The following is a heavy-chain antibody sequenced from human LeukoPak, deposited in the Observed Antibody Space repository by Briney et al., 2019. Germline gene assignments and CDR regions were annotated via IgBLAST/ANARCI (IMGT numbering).Heavy chain of an antibody. V-gene: IGHV3-7*01. D-gene: IGHD6-19*01. CDR1: GFTFSNAW. Sequence: GGSLRLSCAASGFTFSNAWMSWVRQAPGKGLEWVANIKQDGSENYYVDSVKGRFTISRDNAKNSLYLQMNSLRAEDTAVYYCARPLAVAGTAVTPDYWGQGTLVTVSS. CDR3: ARPLAVAGTAVTPDY. J-gene: IGHJ4*02. CDR2: IKQDGSEN.